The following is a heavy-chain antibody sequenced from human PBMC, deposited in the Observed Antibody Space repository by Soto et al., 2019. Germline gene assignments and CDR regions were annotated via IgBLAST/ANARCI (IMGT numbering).Heavy chain of an antibody. D-gene: IGHD3-3*01. CDR3: ARRITIFGVATDY. CDR2: IYYSGST. V-gene: IGHV4-39*01. CDR1: GGYISSSSYY. Sequence: SETLSLTCTVSGGYISSSSYYWGWIRQPPGKGLEWIGSIYYSGSTYYNPSLKSRVTISVDTSKNQFSLKLSSVTAADTAVYYCARRITIFGVATDYWGQGTLVTVSS. J-gene: IGHJ4*02.